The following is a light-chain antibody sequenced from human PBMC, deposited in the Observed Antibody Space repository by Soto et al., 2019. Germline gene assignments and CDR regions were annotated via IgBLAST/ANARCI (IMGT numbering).Light chain of an antibody. J-gene: IGLJ1*01. CDR1: SSNIGSNT. CDR2: SNN. CDR3: AAWDDSLTGDV. V-gene: IGLV1-44*01. Sequence: QSVLTQPPSASGTPGQRVTISCSGSSSNIGSNTVNWYQQLPGTAPKLLIYSNNKRPSGGPDRFSGSRSGTSASLAISGLQSEDEADYYCAAWDDSLTGDVFGTGTKLTVL.